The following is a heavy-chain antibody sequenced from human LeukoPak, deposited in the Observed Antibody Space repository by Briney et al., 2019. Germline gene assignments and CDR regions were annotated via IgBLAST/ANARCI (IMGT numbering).Heavy chain of an antibody. J-gene: IGHJ4*02. D-gene: IGHD5-24*01. CDR2: INHSGST. CDR3: ASLRARLRQRWLQFDY. V-gene: IGHV4-39*07. Sequence: SETLSLTCTVSGGSISSSSYYWGWIRQPPGKGLEWIGEINHSGSTNYNPSLKSRVTISVDTSKNQFSLKLSSVTAADTAVYCCASLRARLRQRWLQFDYWGQGTLVTVSS. CDR1: GGSISSSSYY.